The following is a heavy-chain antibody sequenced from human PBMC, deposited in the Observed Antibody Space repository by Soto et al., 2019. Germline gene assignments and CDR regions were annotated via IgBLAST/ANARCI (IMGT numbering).Heavy chain of an antibody. V-gene: IGHV4-39*01. J-gene: IGHJ4*02. CDR3: ARQVGYCSGGSCYQDY. Sequence: PSETLSLTCTVSGGSISSSSYYWGWIRQPPGKGLEWIGSIYYSGSTYYNPSLKSRVTISVDTSKNQFSLKLSSVTAADTAVYYCARQVGYCSGGSCYQDYWGQGTLVTVSS. D-gene: IGHD2-15*01. CDR2: IYYSGST. CDR1: GGSISSSSYY.